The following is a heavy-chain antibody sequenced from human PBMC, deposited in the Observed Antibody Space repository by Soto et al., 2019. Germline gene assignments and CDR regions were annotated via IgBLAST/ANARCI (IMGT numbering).Heavy chain of an antibody. CDR3: ARDPKNYDSSGGVY. J-gene: IGHJ4*02. D-gene: IGHD3-22*01. Sequence: SLRLSCAASGFTVSSYSMNLVRRARGKGLEWVSSISSSSSTYIYYADTVQRPFTIYRDNAKNSLYLQMTSLRAADTDVYSCARDPKNYDSSGGVYWGQGTLVTVSS. CDR2: ISSSSSTYI. CDR1: GFTVSSYS. V-gene: IGHV3-21*01.